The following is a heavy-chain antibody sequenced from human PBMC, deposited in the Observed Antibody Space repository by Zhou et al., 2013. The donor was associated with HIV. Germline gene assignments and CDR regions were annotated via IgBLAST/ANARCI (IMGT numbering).Heavy chain of an antibody. J-gene: IGHJ3*02. CDR3: ARDGSGWPDAFDI. Sequence: QVQLVQSGAEVKKPGSSVKLSCKASGGTFDTFAVAWVRRAPGQGLEWMGWISTHNANTHYVQKLQGRITMTTDTSTSTAYMELRSLRSDDTAVYYCARDGSGWPDAFDIWGQGDNGHRLF. CDR1: GGTFDTFA. CDR2: ISTHNANT. D-gene: IGHD6-19*01. V-gene: IGHV1-18*01.